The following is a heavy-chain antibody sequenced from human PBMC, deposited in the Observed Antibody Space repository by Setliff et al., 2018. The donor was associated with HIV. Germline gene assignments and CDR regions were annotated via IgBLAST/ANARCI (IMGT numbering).Heavy chain of an antibody. CDR3: ARDRSNYGSGSSAYNWFDP. CDR1: GGSLGGYY. Sequence: SDTLSLTCTVSGGSLGGYYWSWIRQPAGKRLEWIGRIFASGTTNYNPSLKSRVSMSIDKSKDQFSLNLNAVTAADTAVYFCARDRSNYGSGSSAYNWFDPWGLGTLVTVSS. J-gene: IGHJ5*02. CDR2: IFASGTT. D-gene: IGHD3-10*01. V-gene: IGHV4-4*07.